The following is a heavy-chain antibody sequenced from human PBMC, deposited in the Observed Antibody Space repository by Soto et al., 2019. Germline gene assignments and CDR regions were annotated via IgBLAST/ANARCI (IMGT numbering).Heavy chain of an antibody. CDR3: ARDRDVVVVPPPTYDYYYYGMDV. CDR1: GHSFTSYC. Sequence: ASVKVSCKASGHSFTSYCISWVRQAPGQGLEWMGWISAYNGNTNYAQKLQGRVTMTTDTSTRTAYMELRSLRSDDTAVYYCARDRDVVVVPPPTYDYYYYGMDVWGQGTTVTVSS. J-gene: IGHJ6*02. CDR2: ISAYNGNT. V-gene: IGHV1-18*04. D-gene: IGHD2-2*01.